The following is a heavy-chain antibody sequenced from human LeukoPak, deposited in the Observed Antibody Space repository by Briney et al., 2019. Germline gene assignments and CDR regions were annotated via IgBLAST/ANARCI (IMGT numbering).Heavy chain of an antibody. J-gene: IGHJ4*02. D-gene: IGHD2-15*01. V-gene: IGHV5-51*01. CDR2: TYPGDSDT. Sequence: GESLKISCKGSGYSFTSYWIGWVRRMPGKGLEWMGSTYPGDSDTRYSPSFQGQVTISADKSISTAYLQWSSLKASDTAMYYCSRQDPGCSGGSCYLLWGQGTLVTVSS. CDR3: SRQDPGCSGGSCYLL. CDR1: GYSFTSYW.